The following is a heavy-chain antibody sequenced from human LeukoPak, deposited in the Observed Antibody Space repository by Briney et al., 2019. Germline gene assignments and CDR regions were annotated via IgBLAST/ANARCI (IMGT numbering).Heavy chain of an antibody. J-gene: IGHJ6*03. Sequence: SVKVSCKASGGTFSSYAISWVRLAPGQGLEWMGGIIPIFGTANYAQKFQGRVTITTDESTSTAYMELSSLRSEDTAVYYCARSGRYSYGDYYYYYMDVWGKGTTVTVSS. CDR2: IIPIFGTA. CDR3: ARSGRYSYGDYYYYYMDV. D-gene: IGHD5-18*01. CDR1: GGTFSSYA. V-gene: IGHV1-69*05.